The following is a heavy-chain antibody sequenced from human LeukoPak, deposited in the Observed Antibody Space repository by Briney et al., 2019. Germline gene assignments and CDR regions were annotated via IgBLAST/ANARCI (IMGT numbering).Heavy chain of an antibody. CDR2: IWHDGSGK. J-gene: IGHJ4*02. D-gene: IGHD3-3*01. Sequence: GGSLRLSCAASGFTFSNYGMHWVRQAPGKGLEWVAIIWHDGSGKYYADSVKGRFTISRDNSKNTLFLQMNSLRAEDTAVYFCTRQSENFSLDYWGQGTLATVSS. CDR1: GFTFSNYG. V-gene: IGHV3-33*01. CDR3: TRQSENFSLDY.